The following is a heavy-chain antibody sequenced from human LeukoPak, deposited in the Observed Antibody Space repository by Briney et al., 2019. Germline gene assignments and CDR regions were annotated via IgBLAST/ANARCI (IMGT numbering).Heavy chain of an antibody. CDR2: INPTGGST. D-gene: IGHD4-17*01. CDR1: GYTFTSYC. CDR3: ARGNGDYGGGFDY. V-gene: IGHV1-46*01. Sequence: ASVKVSCKASGYTFTSYCMHWVRQAPGQGLEWMGIINPTGGSTSYAQKFQGRVTMTRDTSTSTVYMELSSLRSEDTALYYCARGNGDYGGGFDYWGQVTLVTVSS. J-gene: IGHJ4*02.